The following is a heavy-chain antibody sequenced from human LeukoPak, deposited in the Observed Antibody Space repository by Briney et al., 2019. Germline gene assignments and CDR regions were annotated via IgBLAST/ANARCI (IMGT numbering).Heavy chain of an antibody. V-gene: IGHV1-69*13. J-gene: IGHJ4*02. D-gene: IGHD3-16*02. Sequence: GASVKVSCKASGGTFSSYAISWVRQAPGQGLEWMGGIIPIFGTANYAQKFQGRVTITADESTSTAYMELSSLRSEDTAVYYCARCPQIGGVIGSLDYWGQGTLVTVSS. CDR2: IIPIFGTA. CDR1: GGTFSSYA. CDR3: ARCPQIGGVIGSLDY.